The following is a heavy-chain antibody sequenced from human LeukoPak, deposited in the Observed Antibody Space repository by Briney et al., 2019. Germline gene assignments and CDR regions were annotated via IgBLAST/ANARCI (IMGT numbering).Heavy chain of an antibody. CDR2: IYYSGST. D-gene: IGHD3-16*01. Sequence: PSETLSLTCTVSGGSISSSSYYWGWIRQPPGKGLEWIGSIYYSGSTYYNPSLKSRVTISVDTSKNQFSLKLSSVTAADTAMYYCAGLWGVMGYYYGMDVWGQGTTVTVSS. CDR3: AGLWGVMGYYYGMDV. J-gene: IGHJ6*02. V-gene: IGHV4-39*01. CDR1: GGSISSSSYY.